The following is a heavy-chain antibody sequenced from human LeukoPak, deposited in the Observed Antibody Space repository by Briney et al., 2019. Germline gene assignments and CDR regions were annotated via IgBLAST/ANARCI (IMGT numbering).Heavy chain of an antibody. CDR3: ARDGPLGYCSGGSCYSGY. CDR1: GGTFSSYA. V-gene: IGHV1-69*05. J-gene: IGHJ4*02. Sequence: SVKVSRKASGGTFSSYAIRWVRQAPGQGLEWMGRIIPIFGTANYAQKFQGRVTITTDESTGTAYMELSSLRSEDTAVYYCARDGPLGYCSGGSCYSGYWGQGTLVTVSS. CDR2: IIPIFGTA. D-gene: IGHD2-15*01.